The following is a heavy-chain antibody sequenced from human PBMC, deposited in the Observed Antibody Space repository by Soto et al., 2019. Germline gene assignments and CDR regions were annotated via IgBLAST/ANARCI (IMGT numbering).Heavy chain of an antibody. V-gene: IGHV3-30*18. CDR3: AKDTAARHYYYYGMDV. Sequence: QVQLVESGGGVVQPGRSLRLSCAASGFTFSSYGMHWVRQAPGKGLEWVAVISYDGSNKYYADSVKGRFTISRDNSKNTRYLQMNSLRAEDTAVYYCAKDTAARHYYYYGMDVWGQGTTVTVSS. CDR1: GFTFSSYG. D-gene: IGHD6-6*01. J-gene: IGHJ6*02. CDR2: ISYDGSNK.